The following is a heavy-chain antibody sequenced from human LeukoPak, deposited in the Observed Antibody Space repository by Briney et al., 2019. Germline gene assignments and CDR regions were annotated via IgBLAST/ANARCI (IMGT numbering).Heavy chain of an antibody. V-gene: IGHV3-23*01. CDR1: GFTFSSYA. D-gene: IGHD2-21*02. J-gene: IGHJ3*02. CDR3: AKLKTAYDAFDI. Sequence: PGGSLRLSCAASGFTFSSYAMSWVRQAPGKGLEWVSAISGSGGSTYYAGSVKGRFTISRDNSKNTLYLQMYSLRAEDTAVYYCAKLKTAYDAFDIWGQGTMVTVSS. CDR2: ISGSGGST.